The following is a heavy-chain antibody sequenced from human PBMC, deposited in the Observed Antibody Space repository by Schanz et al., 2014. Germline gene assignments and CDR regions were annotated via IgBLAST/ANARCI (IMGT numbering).Heavy chain of an antibody. CDR1: GFTFSTTW. CDR2: ISPTGSST. J-gene: IGHJ4*02. V-gene: IGHV3-21*06. D-gene: IGHD1-26*01. Sequence: EVQLVESGGGLVKPGGSLRLSCLASGFTFSTTWMNWVRQAPGKGLEWVSNISPTGSSTYYADSVRGRFTISRDNSKNTLYLQMNNLRAEDTAVYYCARDRVGASSYFDYWGQGTLVTVSS. CDR3: ARDRVGASSYFDY.